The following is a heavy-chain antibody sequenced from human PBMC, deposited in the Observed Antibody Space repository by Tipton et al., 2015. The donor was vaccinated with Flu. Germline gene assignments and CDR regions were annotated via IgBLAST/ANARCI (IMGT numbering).Heavy chain of an antibody. J-gene: IGHJ4*02. D-gene: IGHD2-2*01. Sequence: TLSLTCPVSGDSVGSDYFWGWIRQPPGRGLEWIGNIYRSGPTYINPSLKSRVTLSVDRSENQFSLRLSSVTAADTAVYYCARDPSLGMPDYFDYWGQGILVTVSS. CDR2: IYRSGPT. CDR3: ARDPSLGMPDYFDY. CDR1: GDSVGSDYF. V-gene: IGHV4-38-2*02.